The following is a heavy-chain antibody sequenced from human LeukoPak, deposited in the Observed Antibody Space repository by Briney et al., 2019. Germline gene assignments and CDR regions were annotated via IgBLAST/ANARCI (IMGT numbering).Heavy chain of an antibody. J-gene: IGHJ4*02. CDR2: IYYSGST. CDR3: AREMRVCTSISCPSYYFDY. V-gene: IGHV4-30-4*01. CDR1: GGSISSGDYY. D-gene: IGHD2-2*01. Sequence: SETLSLTSTVTGGSISSGDYYWSWIRQPPGKGLEWIGYIYYSGSTYYNPSLKSRVTISVDTSKDQFSLKLSSVTAADTAVYYCAREMRVCTSISCPSYYFDYWGQGTLVTVSS.